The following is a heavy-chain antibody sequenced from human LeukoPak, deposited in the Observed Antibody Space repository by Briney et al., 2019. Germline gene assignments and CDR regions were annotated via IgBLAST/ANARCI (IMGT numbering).Heavy chain of an antibody. D-gene: IGHD1-26*01. Sequence: SETLSLTCTVSGASMSDYYWSWIRQPPGKGLEWIGNIFYTGSTNYSPSLESRVTMSVDTFKNQFSLKLTSVTAADTAVYYCARGAPIVYYYYYMDVWGKGTTVTVSS. V-gene: IGHV4-59*13. J-gene: IGHJ6*03. CDR2: IFYTGST. CDR1: GASMSDYY. CDR3: ARGAPIVYYYYYMDV.